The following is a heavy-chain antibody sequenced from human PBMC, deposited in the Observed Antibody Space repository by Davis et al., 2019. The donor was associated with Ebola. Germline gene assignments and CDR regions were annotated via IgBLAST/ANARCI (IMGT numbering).Heavy chain of an antibody. Sequence: SETLSLTCIVSGGSINSYYWSWIRQPAGGRLEWIGRVYFSGSTSYNPSLESRVTMSVDRSKNQFSLRLTSVTAADTAVYFCARGQESSYTVKWARFDSWGQGTLVTVSS. CDR3: ARGQESSYTVKWARFDS. V-gene: IGHV4-4*07. CDR1: GGSINSYY. D-gene: IGHD1-26*01. CDR2: VYFSGST. J-gene: IGHJ4*02.